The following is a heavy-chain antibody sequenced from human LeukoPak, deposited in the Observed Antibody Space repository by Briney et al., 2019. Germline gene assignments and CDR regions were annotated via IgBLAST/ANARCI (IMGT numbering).Heavy chain of an antibody. J-gene: IGHJ4*02. CDR1: GFTFSDYY. Sequence: GGSLRLSCAASGFTFSDYYMSWIRQAPGKGPEWLSYISSSGSTIKYTDSVKGRFTISRDNAKNSLYLQMNSLRAEDTAVYYCARDRELRGYSYGSLDYWGQGTLVTVSS. CDR2: ISSSGSTI. V-gene: IGHV3-11*04. CDR3: ARDRELRGYSYGSLDY. D-gene: IGHD5-18*01.